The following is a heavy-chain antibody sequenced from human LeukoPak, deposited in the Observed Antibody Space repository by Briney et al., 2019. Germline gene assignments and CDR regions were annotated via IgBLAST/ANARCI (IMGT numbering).Heavy chain of an antibody. CDR2: IRYDGSNK. J-gene: IGHJ4*02. V-gene: IGHV3-30*02. D-gene: IGHD3-10*01. CDR1: GFTFSSYG. Sequence: GGSLRLSCAASGFTFSSYGMHWVRQAPGKGLEWVAFIRYDGSNKYYADSVKGRFTISRDNSKNTLYLQMNSLRAEDTAVYYCAKDAGSPTGDFDYWGQGTLVTVSS. CDR3: AKDAGSPTGDFDY.